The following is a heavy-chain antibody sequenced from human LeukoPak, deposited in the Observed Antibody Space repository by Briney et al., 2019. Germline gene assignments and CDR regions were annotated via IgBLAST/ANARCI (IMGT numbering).Heavy chain of an antibody. CDR3: ARWYASRAEPVPFDN. CDR2: ISPNGGST. J-gene: IGHJ4*02. D-gene: IGHD1-14*01. Sequence: GASVKVSCKAFGYTFTSNYMHWVRQAPGQGPEWMGVISPNGGSTTYAQKFQGRVTLTRDMSTSTDYLELSSLRSDDTAVYYCARWYASRAEPVPFDNGGQGKLVTVSS. CDR1: GYTFTSNY. V-gene: IGHV1-46*01.